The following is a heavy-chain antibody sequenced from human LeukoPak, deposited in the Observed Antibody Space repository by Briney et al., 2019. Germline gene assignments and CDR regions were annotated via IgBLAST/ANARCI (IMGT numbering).Heavy chain of an antibody. J-gene: IGHJ4*02. CDR1: GYTFTGYY. CDR3: ARGTIFGVVSPDY. V-gene: IGHV1-2*02. Sequence: ASVKVSCKSSGYTFTGYYMHWGRHAPGQGLEWMGWINPNSGGTNYAQKFQGRVTITRDTTISTAYMELSRLRSDDTAVYYCARGTIFGVVSPDYWGQGTLVTVSS. CDR2: INPNSGGT. D-gene: IGHD3-3*01.